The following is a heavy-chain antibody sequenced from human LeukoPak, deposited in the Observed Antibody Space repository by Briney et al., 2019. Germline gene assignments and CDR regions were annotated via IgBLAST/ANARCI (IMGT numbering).Heavy chain of an antibody. Sequence: PGGSLRLSCAASGFTFSNNWMHWVRQAPGKGLVWVSLIKGDGSSTDYADSVKGRFTISRDNAKNTLLLQMNSLRAEDTAVYYCVRDGVGAPPFDYWGQGVLVTVSS. CDR1: GFTFSNNW. D-gene: IGHD1-26*01. J-gene: IGHJ4*02. CDR3: VRDGVGAPPFDY. CDR2: IKGDGSST. V-gene: IGHV3-74*01.